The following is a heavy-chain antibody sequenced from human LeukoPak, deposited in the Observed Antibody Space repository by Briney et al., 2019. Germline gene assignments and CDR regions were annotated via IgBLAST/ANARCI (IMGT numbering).Heavy chain of an antibody. V-gene: IGHV4-30-4*01. CDR3: ARVSYGDYGPPYYFDY. J-gene: IGHJ4*02. D-gene: IGHD4-17*01. Sequence: SQTLSLTCTVSGGSISSGDYYWSWIRQPPGKGLEWIGYIYYSGSTYYNPSLKSRVTIPVDTSKNQFSLKLSSVTAADTAVYYCARVSYGDYGPPYYFDYWGQGTLVTVSS. CDR2: IYYSGST. CDR1: GGSISSGDYY.